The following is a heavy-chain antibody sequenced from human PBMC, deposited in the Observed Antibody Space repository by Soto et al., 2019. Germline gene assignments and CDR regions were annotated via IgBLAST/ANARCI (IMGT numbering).Heavy chain of an antibody. CDR3: ARDVPVKFSGSYSRFAH. D-gene: IGHD1-26*01. CDR2: ISAYNGNT. CDR1: GYTFTSYG. V-gene: IGHV1-18*01. Sequence: QVQLVQSGAEVKKPGASVKVSCKPSGYTFTSYGISWVRQAPGQDLERMGWISAYNGNTNYVQTLQGRVTMTTDAVPSRAYVELRRLSSDDTVVYYCARDVPVKFSGSYSRFAHWFRESLVIVSS. J-gene: IGHJ4*02.